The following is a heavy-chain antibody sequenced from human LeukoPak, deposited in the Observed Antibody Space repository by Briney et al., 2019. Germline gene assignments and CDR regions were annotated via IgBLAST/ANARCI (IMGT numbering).Heavy chain of an antibody. CDR3: ARAGGSDEWGLPAAVYFDY. Sequence: GGSLRLSCAASGFTVSSYWMSWVRQAPGKGLEWVANIKQDGSEKYYVDSVKGRFTISRDNAKNSLYLQMNSLRAEDTAVYYCARAGGSDEWGLPAAVYFDYWGQGTLVTVSS. D-gene: IGHD2-2*01. CDR2: IKQDGSEK. V-gene: IGHV3-7*03. J-gene: IGHJ4*02. CDR1: GFTVSSYW.